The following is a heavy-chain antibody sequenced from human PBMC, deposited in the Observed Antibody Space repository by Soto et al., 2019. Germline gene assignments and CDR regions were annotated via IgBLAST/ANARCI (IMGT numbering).Heavy chain of an antibody. Sequence: PGGSLRLSCAASGFTFRSYSMSWVRQAPGKGLEWVSGFRTSGDGGTTYYADSVKGRFTISRDNSKNMLFLQMNSLRAEDTAIYYCAKKVNSGPGSQYFDYWGQGTLVTVSS. V-gene: IGHV3-23*01. J-gene: IGHJ4*02. CDR3: AKKVNSGPGSQYFDY. CDR1: GFTFRSYS. D-gene: IGHD3-10*01. CDR2: FRTSGDGGTT.